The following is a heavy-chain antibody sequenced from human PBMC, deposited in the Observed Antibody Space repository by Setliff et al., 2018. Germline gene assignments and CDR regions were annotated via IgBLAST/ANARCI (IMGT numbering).Heavy chain of an antibody. CDR1: GYSFTSYW. CDR2: IYPGDSDT. CDR3: ARQAVAGSDAFDI. J-gene: IGHJ3*02. D-gene: IGHD6-19*01. V-gene: IGHV5-51*01. Sequence: GESLTISCKGSGYSFTSYWIGWVRQMPGKGLEWMGIIYPGDSDTRYSPSFQGQVTISADKSISTTYLQWSSLKASDTAMYYCARQAVAGSDAFDIWGQGTMVTVS.